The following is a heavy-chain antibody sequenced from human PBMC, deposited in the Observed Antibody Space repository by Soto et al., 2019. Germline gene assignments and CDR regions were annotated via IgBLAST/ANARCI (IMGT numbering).Heavy chain of an antibody. CDR1: GFTFSSYG. V-gene: IGHV3-33*01. J-gene: IGHJ6*04. CDR3: ARDNPIGSDYSNYGDV. D-gene: IGHD4-4*01. Sequence: GGSLRLSCAASGFTFSSYGMHWVRQAPGKGLEWVAVIWNDGSNKYYADSVKGRFTISRDNSKNTLYLQMNSLRAEDTAVYYCARDNPIGSDYSNYGDVWGKGTTVTVSS. CDR2: IWNDGSNK.